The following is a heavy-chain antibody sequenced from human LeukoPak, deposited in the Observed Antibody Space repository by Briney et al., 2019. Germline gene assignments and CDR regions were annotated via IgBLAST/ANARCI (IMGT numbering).Heavy chain of an antibody. CDR1: GYTFTGYY. Sequence: GASVKVSCKASGYTFTGYYMHWVRQAPGQGLEWMGWINPNSGGTNYAQKFQGRVTMTRDTSISTAYMELSRLRSDDTAVYYCARGQSISSSSGDDAFDIWGQGTMVTVSS. CDR2: INPNSGGT. J-gene: IGHJ3*02. D-gene: IGHD6-6*01. V-gene: IGHV1-2*02. CDR3: ARGQSISSSSGDDAFDI.